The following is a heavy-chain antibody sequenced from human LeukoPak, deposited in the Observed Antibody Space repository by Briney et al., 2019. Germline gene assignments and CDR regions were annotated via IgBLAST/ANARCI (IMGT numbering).Heavy chain of an antibody. D-gene: IGHD3-22*01. V-gene: IGHV1-69*04. Sequence: ASVKVSCKASRGTFSSYAISWVRQAPGQGLEWMGRIIPILGIANYAQKFQGRVTITADKSMSTAYMELSSLRSEDTAVYYCARDRYYYDSSGYSAWGQGTLVTVSS. J-gene: IGHJ5*02. CDR2: IIPILGIA. CDR3: ARDRYYYDSSGYSA. CDR1: RGTFSSYA.